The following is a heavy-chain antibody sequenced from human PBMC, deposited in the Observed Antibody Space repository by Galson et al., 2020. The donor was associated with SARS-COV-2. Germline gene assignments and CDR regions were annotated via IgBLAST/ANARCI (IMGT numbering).Heavy chain of an antibody. CDR1: GFTFSSYG. J-gene: IGHJ4*02. V-gene: IGHV3-30*03. D-gene: IGHD3-22*01. Sequence: GESLKISCAASGFTFSSYGMHWVRQAPGKGLEWVAVISYDGSNKYYADSVKGRFTISRDNSKNTLYLQMNSLRAEDTAVYYCATGAHSYYYDSSGYYYLDYWGQGTLVTVSS. CDR2: ISYDGSNK. CDR3: ATGAHSYYYDSSGYYYLDY.